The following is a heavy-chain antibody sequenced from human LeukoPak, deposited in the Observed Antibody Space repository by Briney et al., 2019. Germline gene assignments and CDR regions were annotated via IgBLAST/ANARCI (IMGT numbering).Heavy chain of an antibody. J-gene: IGHJ3*02. CDR2: ISWNSGSI. CDR1: GFTFDDYA. CDR3: AKDLRVWHYCGGDCYSLERLALAFDI. Sequence: PGGSLRLSCAASGFTFDDYAMHWVRQAPGKGLEWVSGISWNSGSIGYADSVKGRFTISRDNAKNSLYLQMNSLRAEDTALYYCAKDLRVWHYCGGDCYSLERLALAFDIWGQGTMVTVSS. V-gene: IGHV3-9*01. D-gene: IGHD2-21*02.